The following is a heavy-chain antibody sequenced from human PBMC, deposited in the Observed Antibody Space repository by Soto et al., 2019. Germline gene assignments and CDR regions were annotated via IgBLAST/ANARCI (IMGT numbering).Heavy chain of an antibody. D-gene: IGHD4-4*01. CDR1: GDSITSYC. J-gene: IGHJ5*02. CDR3: ARDQDRHLQSWFDP. CDR2: IDNSGRT. V-gene: IGHV4-4*07. Sequence: SQTRSLTCTLSGDSITSYCWRLTRLPAGNGLEGIVRIDNSGRTNYNPSLKSRVTMSVDTSKNQFSPKLSYVTAADTAVYYCARDQDRHLQSWFDPWCRGSLVTVS.